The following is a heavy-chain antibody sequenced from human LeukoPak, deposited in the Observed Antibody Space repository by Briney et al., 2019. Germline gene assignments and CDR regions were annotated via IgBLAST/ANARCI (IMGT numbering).Heavy chain of an antibody. CDR2: INHSGST. V-gene: IGHV4-34*01. CDR1: GGSFSGYY. CDR3: ARGGDIVVVPAAIWFDP. J-gene: IGHJ5*02. Sequence: KPSETLSLTCAVYGGSFSGYYWSWLRQPPGKGLEWIGEINHSGSTNYNPSLKSRVTISVDTSKNQFSLKLSSVTAADTAVYYCARGGDIVVVPAAIWFDPWGQGTLVTVSS. D-gene: IGHD2-2*01.